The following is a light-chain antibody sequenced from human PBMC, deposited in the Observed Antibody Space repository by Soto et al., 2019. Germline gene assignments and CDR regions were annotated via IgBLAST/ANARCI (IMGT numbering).Light chain of an antibody. CDR3: QQYNSYSWT. Sequence: DIQMTQSPSTLSASVGDSLTITCRASQSISSWLAWYQQKPGKAPKLLIYDASSLESGVPSRFSGSGSGTEFTLTISSLQPDDFATYYCQQYNSYSWTFGQGTKVDIK. CDR1: QSISSW. V-gene: IGKV1-5*01. CDR2: DAS. J-gene: IGKJ1*01.